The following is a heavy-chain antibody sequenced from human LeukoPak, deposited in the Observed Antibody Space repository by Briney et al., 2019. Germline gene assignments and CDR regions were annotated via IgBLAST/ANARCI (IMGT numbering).Heavy chain of an antibody. Sequence: GASVTVSCKASGYTFTSYGISWVRQAPGQGLEWMGWISAYNGNTNYAQKLQGRVTMTTDTSTSTAYMELRSLRSDDTAVYYCARDSRPFGNGLYNWFDPWGQGRLVTVSS. CDR3: ARDSRPFGNGLYNWFDP. J-gene: IGHJ5*02. CDR1: GYTFTSYG. D-gene: IGHD2/OR15-2a*01. V-gene: IGHV1-18*01. CDR2: ISAYNGNT.